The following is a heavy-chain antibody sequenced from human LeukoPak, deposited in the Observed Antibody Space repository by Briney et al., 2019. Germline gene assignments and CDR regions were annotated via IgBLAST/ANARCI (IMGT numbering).Heavy chain of an antibody. Sequence: SVKVSCKASVGTFSSYAISWVRQAPGQGLEWMARIIPIFATANYAQKFQGRVTITTDESTSTAYMELSSLRSEDTAVYYCARGFNYGSGSYGHWGQGTLVTVSS. V-gene: IGHV1-69*05. D-gene: IGHD3-10*01. CDR1: VGTFSSYA. CDR3: ARGFNYGSGSYGH. CDR2: IIPIFATA. J-gene: IGHJ4*02.